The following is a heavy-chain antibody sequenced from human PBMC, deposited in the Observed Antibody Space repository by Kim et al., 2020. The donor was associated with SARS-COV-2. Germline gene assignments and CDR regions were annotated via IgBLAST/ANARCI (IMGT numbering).Heavy chain of an antibody. D-gene: IGHD3-22*01. Sequence: GGSLRLSCAASGFTFSSYAMSWVRQAPGKGLEWVSAISGSGGSTYYADSVKGRFTISRDNSKNTLYLQMNSLRAEDTAVYYCAKSFYYYDSSFDAFDIWGQGTMVTVSS. CDR1: GFTFSSYA. CDR2: ISGSGGST. CDR3: AKSFYYYDSSFDAFDI. J-gene: IGHJ3*02. V-gene: IGHV3-23*01.